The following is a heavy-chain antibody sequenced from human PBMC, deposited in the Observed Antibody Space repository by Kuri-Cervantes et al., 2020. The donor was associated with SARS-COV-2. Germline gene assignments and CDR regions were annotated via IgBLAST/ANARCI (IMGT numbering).Heavy chain of an antibody. CDR3: AREFGELFDDSYYYYYGMDV. J-gene: IGHJ6*02. D-gene: IGHD3-10*01. V-gene: IGHV3-7*01. Sequence: GESLKISCAASGFTFSSYALHWVRQAPGKGLEWVANIKQDGSEKYYVDSVKGRFTISRDNAKNSLYLQMNSLRAEDTAVYYCAREFGELFDDSYYYYYGMDVWGQGTTVTVSS. CDR2: IKQDGSEK. CDR1: GFTFSSYA.